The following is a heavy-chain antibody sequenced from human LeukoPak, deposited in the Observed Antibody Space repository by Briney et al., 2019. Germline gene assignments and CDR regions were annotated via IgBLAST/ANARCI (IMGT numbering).Heavy chain of an antibody. CDR1: GYTFTSYG. Sequence: GASVKVSCKASGYTFTSYGISWVRQAPGQGLEWMGWISAYNGNTNYAQKLQGRVTMTTDTSTSTAYMELRSLRSDATAVYYCARDQYGYSSSWYVGDYWGQGTLVNVSS. V-gene: IGHV1-18*01. D-gene: IGHD6-13*01. J-gene: IGHJ4*02. CDR2: ISAYNGNT. CDR3: ARDQYGYSSSWYVGDY.